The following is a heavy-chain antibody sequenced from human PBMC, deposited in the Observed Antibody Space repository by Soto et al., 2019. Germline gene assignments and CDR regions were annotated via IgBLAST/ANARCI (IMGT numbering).Heavy chain of an antibody. Sequence: GGSLRLSCAASGFTFSSYAMSWVRQAPGKGLEWVSALSGGGDNTYYADSVKGRFTISRDNSKNTVYLQMNSLRVEDTAVYYCANDRGYKYGPNDYWGQGTVVTVSS. CDR2: LSGGGDNT. CDR3: ANDRGYKYGPNDY. J-gene: IGHJ4*02. CDR1: GFTFSSYA. V-gene: IGHV3-23*01. D-gene: IGHD5-18*01.